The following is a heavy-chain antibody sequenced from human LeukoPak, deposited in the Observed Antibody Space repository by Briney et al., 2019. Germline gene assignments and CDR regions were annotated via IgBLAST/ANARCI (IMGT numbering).Heavy chain of an antibody. V-gene: IGHV4-59*01. J-gene: IGHJ5*02. CDR3: ARDDGDYQGFDP. Sequence: PSETLSLTCTVSGGSISSYYWSWIRQPTGKGLKWIGYIYYSGSTNYNPSLKSRVTISVDTSKNQFSLKLSSVTAADTAVYYCARDDGDYQGFDPWGQGTLVTVSS. CDR1: GGSISSYY. CDR2: IYYSGST. D-gene: IGHD4-17*01.